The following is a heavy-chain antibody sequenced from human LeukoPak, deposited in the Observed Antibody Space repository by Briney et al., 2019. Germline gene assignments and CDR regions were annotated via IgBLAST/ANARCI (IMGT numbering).Heavy chain of an antibody. D-gene: IGHD6-6*01. V-gene: IGHV3-23*01. CDR2: ISGNDEGT. J-gene: IGHJ4*02. Sequence: GGSLRRYCAAYGFTFRSIGMSGVRQARGKGVEGDSTISGNDEGTYYADSVKGRLTIYREKSNNTLYLQMNGLRAEYTAVYYCARDDPVAALDYWVQGALLTVSS. CDR1: GFTFRSIG. CDR3: ARDDPVAALDY.